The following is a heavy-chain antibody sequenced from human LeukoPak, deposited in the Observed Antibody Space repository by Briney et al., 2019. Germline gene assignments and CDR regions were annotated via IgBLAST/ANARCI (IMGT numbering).Heavy chain of an antibody. V-gene: IGHV3-48*02. J-gene: IGHJ4*02. CDR3: AGGKVGYSNGWSAADY. D-gene: IGHD6-19*01. CDR2: ISSGSSTI. CDR1: GFTFSSYA. Sequence: PGRSLRLSCAPSGFTFSSYAMSWVRQAPGKGLEWVSYISSGSSTIYYTDSLKGRFTISRDNAKNSLYLQMNSLRDEDTAVYYCAGGKVGYSNGWSAADYWGQGTLVTVSS.